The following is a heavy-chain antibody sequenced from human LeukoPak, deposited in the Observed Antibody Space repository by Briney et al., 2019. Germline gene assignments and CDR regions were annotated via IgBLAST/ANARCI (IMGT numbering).Heavy chain of an antibody. D-gene: IGHD3-10*01. J-gene: IGHJ6*03. CDR1: GYTFTSYY. Sequence: ASVKVSCKASGYTFTSYYMHWVRQAPGQGLEWMGIINPSGGSTSYAQKFQGRVTMTRDMSTSTVYMELSSLRSEDTAVYYCARVHYYGSGSFLYYYMDVWGKGTTVTVSS. CDR2: INPSGGST. V-gene: IGHV1-46*01. CDR3: ARVHYYGSGSFLYYYMDV.